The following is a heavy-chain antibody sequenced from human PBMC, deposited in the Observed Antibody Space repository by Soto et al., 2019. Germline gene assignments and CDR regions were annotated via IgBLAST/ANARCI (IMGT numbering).Heavy chain of an antibody. CDR3: ARDMASTIGDFDY. J-gene: IGHJ4*02. Sequence: ASVKVSCKASGYTFTGYYIHWVRQAPGQGLEWVGWINPNSGATTYTQKFQGRVTMTRDTSIITAHMELSRLRSDDTAMYYCARDMASTIGDFDYWGQGTLVTVSS. CDR1: GYTFTGYY. D-gene: IGHD3-16*01. CDR2: INPNSGAT. V-gene: IGHV1-2*02.